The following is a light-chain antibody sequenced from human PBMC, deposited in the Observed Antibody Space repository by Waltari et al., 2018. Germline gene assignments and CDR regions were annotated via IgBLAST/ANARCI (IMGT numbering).Light chain of an antibody. V-gene: IGLV7-43*01. CDR1: TGAVTSGYY. J-gene: IGLJ3*02. CDR2: TTS. Sequence: QTVVTQERSLTVSPGGTVTLTCASSTGAVTSGYYPNWFQQKPGQAPRAQINTTSHKHAGTPPRFSGSLLGGKAALTLSGVQPEDEAEYYCLLYYGGAWVFGGGTKLTVL. CDR3: LLYYGGAWV.